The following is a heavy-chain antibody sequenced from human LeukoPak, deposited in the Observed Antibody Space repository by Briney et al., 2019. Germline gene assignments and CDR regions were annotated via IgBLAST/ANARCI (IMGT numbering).Heavy chain of an antibody. Sequence: PSGGSLRLSCAASGFTFSSYGMNWVRQAPGKGLEWVAVISYDGSNKYYADSVKGRFTISRDNSKNTVNLQLGSLRIEDTAVYHCARMTLYGSGTVHWGQGIPVTVSS. CDR3: ARMTLYGSGTVH. J-gene: IGHJ4*02. CDR1: GFTFSSYG. CDR2: ISYDGSNK. V-gene: IGHV3-30*14. D-gene: IGHD3-10*01.